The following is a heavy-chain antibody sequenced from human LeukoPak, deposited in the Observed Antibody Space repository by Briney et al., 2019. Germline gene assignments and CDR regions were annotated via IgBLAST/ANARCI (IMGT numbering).Heavy chain of an antibody. CDR2: IYYSGST. J-gene: IGHJ5*02. Sequence: PSETLFLTCTVSGGSITSGSYYWGWIRQPPGKGLEWIGSIYYSGSTYYNPSLKSRVTISVDTSNKLFSLKLSSVTAADTAVYYCARVSCSGGACPFGSWFDPWGQGTLVTVSS. D-gene: IGHD2-15*01. CDR1: GGSITSGSYY. V-gene: IGHV4-39*02. CDR3: ARVSCSGGACPFGSWFDP.